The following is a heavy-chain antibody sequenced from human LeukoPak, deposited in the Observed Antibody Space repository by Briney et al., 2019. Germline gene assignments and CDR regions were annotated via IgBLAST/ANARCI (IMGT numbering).Heavy chain of an antibody. J-gene: IGHJ6*02. V-gene: IGHV1-18*01. CDR2: ISAYNGNT. Sequence: ASVKVSCKASGYTFTNYGISWVRQAPGQGLEWRGWISAYNGNTKYAQKFQSRVTMTTDTSTNTVNMELRSLRSDDTAVFYCARSGSHNYYYYGMDVWGQGTTVIVSS. CDR3: ARSGSHNYYYYGMDV. D-gene: IGHD1-26*01. CDR1: GYTFTNYG.